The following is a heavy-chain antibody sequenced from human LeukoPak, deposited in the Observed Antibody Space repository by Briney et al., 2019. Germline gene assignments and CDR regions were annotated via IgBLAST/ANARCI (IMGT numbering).Heavy chain of an antibody. CDR1: GGSFSGYY. D-gene: IGHD3-3*01. V-gene: IGHV4-34*01. J-gene: IGHJ6*02. CDR2: IDHSVST. Sequence: PSETLSLTCAVYGGSFSGYYWSWIRQPPGKGLEWIGEIDHSVSTKYNPSLKSRVTISVDTSKNQFSLKLSSVTAADTAVYYCARKRFPDYYYDYGMDVWGQGTTVTVSS. CDR3: ARKRFPDYYYDYGMDV.